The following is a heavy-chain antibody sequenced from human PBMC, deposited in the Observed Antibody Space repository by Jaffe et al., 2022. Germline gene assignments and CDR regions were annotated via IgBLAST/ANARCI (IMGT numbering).Heavy chain of an antibody. D-gene: IGHD3-3*01. CDR3: AHSSYDLWMTYYVPNYFDP. CDR2: IYWNDMK. J-gene: IGHJ5*02. CDR1: GFSLKTNAQG. V-gene: IGHV2-5*01. Sequence: QMTLRESGPTLVKPTQTLTLTCTFSGFSLKTNAQGVGWIRQPPGKALEWLALIYWNDMKFYRPSLKSRLTITKDTSRNQVVLTLTNMDVEDTGTYYCAHSSYDLWMTYYVPNYFDPWGPGTQVTVSS.